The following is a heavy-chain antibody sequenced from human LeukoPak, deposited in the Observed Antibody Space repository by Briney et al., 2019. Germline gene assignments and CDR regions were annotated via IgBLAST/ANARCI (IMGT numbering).Heavy chain of an antibody. CDR3: ARDLITYYYYYGMDV. V-gene: IGHV1-2*06. J-gene: IGHJ6*02. Sequence: GASVKVSCKASGYTFRNYAMHWVRQAPGQGLEWMGRINPNSGGTNYAQKFQGRVTMTRDTSISTAYMELSRLRSDDTAVYYCARDLITYYYYYGMDVWGQGTTVTVSS. CDR1: GYTFRNYA. CDR2: INPNSGGT. D-gene: IGHD2-8*01.